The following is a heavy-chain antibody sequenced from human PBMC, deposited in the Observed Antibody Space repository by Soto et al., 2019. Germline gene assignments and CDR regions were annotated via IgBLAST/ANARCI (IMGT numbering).Heavy chain of an antibody. CDR1: GYTFTSYG. D-gene: IGHD3-22*01. CDR2: ISAYNGNT. V-gene: IGHV1-18*01. Sequence: ASVKVSFKASGYTFTSYGISWLRQAPGQGLEWMGWISAYNGNTNYAQKLQGRVTMTTDTSTSTAYMELRSLRSDDTAVYYCARDRYYDSSGYYRGGAFDIWGQGTMVTVSS. CDR3: ARDRYYDSSGYYRGGAFDI. J-gene: IGHJ3*02.